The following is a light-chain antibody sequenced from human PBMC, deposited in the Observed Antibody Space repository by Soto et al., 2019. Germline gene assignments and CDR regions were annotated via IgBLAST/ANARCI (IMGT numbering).Light chain of an antibody. J-gene: IGKJ2*01. CDR3: EQYDSSPYT. V-gene: IGKV3-20*01. CDR1: QSVSSTY. Sequence: EIVLTQSPGTLSLSPGERATLSCRASQSVSSTYFAWYQHRPGQAPRLLIYGASSRETGIPDRFSGSGSGTDYILTISRLEPEDFAVYYCEQYDSSPYTCGQGPRWIS. CDR2: GAS.